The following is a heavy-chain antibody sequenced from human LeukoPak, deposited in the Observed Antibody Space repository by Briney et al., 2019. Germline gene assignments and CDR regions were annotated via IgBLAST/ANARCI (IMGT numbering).Heavy chain of an antibody. CDR2: ISGSGGST. D-gene: IGHD3-10*01. CDR3: ATHLTMVRGARYYFGMDV. V-gene: IGHV3-23*01. J-gene: IGHJ6*04. Sequence: GGSLRLSCAASGFTFSSYAMSWVRQAPGKGLEWVSAISGSGGSTYYADSVKGRFTISSDNSKNTLYLQMNSLRAEDTAVYYCATHLTMVRGARYYFGMDVWGKGTTVTVSS. CDR1: GFTFSSYA.